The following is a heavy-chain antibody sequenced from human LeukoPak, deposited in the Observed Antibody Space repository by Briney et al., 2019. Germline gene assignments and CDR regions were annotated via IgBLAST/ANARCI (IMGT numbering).Heavy chain of an antibody. CDR2: IWYDGSNK. CDR1: GFTFSSYG. J-gene: IGHJ4*02. CDR3: ARDARNYDFWSGPPRGLDY. D-gene: IGHD3-3*01. Sequence: GRSLRLSCAASGFTFSSYGMPWVRQAPGKGLEWVAVIWYDGSNKYYADSVKGRFTISRDNSKNTLYLQMNSLRAEDTAVYYCARDARNYDFWSGPPRGLDYWGQGTLVTVSS. V-gene: IGHV3-33*01.